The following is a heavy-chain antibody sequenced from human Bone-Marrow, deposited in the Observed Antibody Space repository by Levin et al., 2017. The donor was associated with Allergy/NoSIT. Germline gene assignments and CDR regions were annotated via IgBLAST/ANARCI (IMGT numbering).Heavy chain of an antibody. CDR2: INAGNGNT. CDR3: ARAGGDSSGWVTPTYFDY. CDR1: GYTFTSYA. D-gene: IGHD6-19*01. V-gene: IGHV1-3*01. Sequence: AASVKVSCKASGYTFTSYAMHWVRQAPGQRLEWMGWINAGNGNTKYSQKFQGRVTITRDTSASTAYMELSSLRSEDTAVYYCARAGGDSSGWVTPTYFDYWGQGTLVTVSS. J-gene: IGHJ4*02.